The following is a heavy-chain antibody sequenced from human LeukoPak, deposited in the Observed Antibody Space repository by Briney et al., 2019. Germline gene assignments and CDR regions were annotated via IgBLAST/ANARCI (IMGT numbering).Heavy chain of an antibody. J-gene: IGHJ4*02. V-gene: IGHV4-38-2*02. CDR3: ARDSVYDFWSGYFGG. CDR1: GYSISSGYY. Sequence: SETLSLTCTVSGYSISSGYYWGWIRQPPGKGLEWIGSIYHSRNTYYNPSLKSRVTISVDTSKNQFSLKLSSVTAADTAVYYCARDSVYDFWSGYFGGRGQGTLVTVSS. D-gene: IGHD3-3*01. CDR2: IYHSRNT.